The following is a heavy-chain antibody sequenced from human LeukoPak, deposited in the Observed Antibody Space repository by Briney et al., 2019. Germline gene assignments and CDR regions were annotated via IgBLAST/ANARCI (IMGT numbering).Heavy chain of an antibody. CDR3: TRDGHCSSTSCYPPGY. D-gene: IGHD2-2*01. J-gene: IGHJ4*02. CDR1: GFTFGDYA. V-gene: IGHV3-49*05. Sequence: KSGRSLRLSCTASGFTFGDYAMSWFRQAPGKGLEWVGFIRSKAYGGTTEYAASVKGRFTISRDDSKSIAYLQMNSLKTEDTAVYYCTRDGHCSSTSCYPPGYWGQGTLVTVSS. CDR2: IRSKAYGGTT.